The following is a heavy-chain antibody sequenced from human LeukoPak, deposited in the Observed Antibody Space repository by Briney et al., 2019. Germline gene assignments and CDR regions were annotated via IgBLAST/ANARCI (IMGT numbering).Heavy chain of an antibody. Sequence: PGGSLRLSCAASGFTFGVYAMSWVRQAPGKGLVWVSGLNWNGGSTGYADSVKGRFTNSRNNAKNSLYLQMNSLRAEDTALYYCARVLTGNDYWGQGTLVAVSS. D-gene: IGHD1-1*01. CDR3: ARVLTGNDY. CDR2: LNWNGGST. V-gene: IGHV3-20*04. J-gene: IGHJ4*02. CDR1: GFTFGVYA.